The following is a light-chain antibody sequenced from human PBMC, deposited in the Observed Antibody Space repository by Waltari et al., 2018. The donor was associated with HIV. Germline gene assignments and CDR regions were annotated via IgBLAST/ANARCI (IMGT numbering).Light chain of an antibody. CDR1: SSNIGNNA. V-gene: IGLV1-36*01. CDR2: YDD. CDR3: AAWDDSLNGPV. J-gene: IGLJ3*02. Sequence: QSVLTQPPSVSEAPRQRVTIPCSGSSSNIGNNAGNWFQQVPGKAPKLLIYYDDLLPSGVSDRFSGSKSGTSASLVISGLQSEDEADYYCAAWDDSLNGPVFGGGTKLTVL.